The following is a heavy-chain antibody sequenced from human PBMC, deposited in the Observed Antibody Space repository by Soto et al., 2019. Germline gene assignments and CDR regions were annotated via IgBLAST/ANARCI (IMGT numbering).Heavy chain of an antibody. CDR2: IIPIFGTA. Sequence: QVQLVQSGAEVKKPGSSVKVSCKASGGTFSSYAISWVRQAPGQGLEWMGGIIPIFGTANYAQKFQGRVTIAADESTSIASMELSSLRSEDAAVYYCASIFRDSGAGLRLNWYFDLWGRGTLVTVSS. CDR3: ASIFRDSGAGLRLNWYFDL. V-gene: IGHV1-69*12. D-gene: IGHD5-12*01. CDR1: GGTFSSYA. J-gene: IGHJ2*01.